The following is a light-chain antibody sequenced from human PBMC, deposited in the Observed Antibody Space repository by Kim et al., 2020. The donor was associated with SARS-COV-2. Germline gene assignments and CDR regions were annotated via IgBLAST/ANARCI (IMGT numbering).Light chain of an antibody. V-gene: IGKV1-5*01. CDR3: QHYNTYQAT. CDR2: DAS. J-gene: IGKJ3*01. CDR1: QSISSC. Sequence: GSVGNRVTINCRASQSISSCLAWYPQKPGKAPKLLIYDASSLVSGVPSRFSGSGSGTEFTLTISSLQPDDFATYYCQHYNTYQATFGPGTQVDIK.